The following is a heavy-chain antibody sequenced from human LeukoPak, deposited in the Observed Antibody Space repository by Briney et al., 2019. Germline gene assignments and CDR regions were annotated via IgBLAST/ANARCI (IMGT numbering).Heavy chain of an antibody. V-gene: IGHV1-3*04. D-gene: IGHD6-19*01. J-gene: IGHJ4*02. Sequence: GASVKVSCKASGYTFTSYTMHWVRQAPGQRLEWMGWINTGNGNTKYSQEFQGRVTITRDTSASTAYMELRSLRSDDTAVYYCARDSSGWYGPGDYWGQGTLVTVSS. CDR1: GYTFTSYT. CDR2: INTGNGNT. CDR3: ARDSSGWYGPGDY.